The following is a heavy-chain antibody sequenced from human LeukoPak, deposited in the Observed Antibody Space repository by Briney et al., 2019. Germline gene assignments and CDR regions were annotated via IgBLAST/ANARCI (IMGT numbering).Heavy chain of an antibody. CDR2: IYHNGDT. Sequence: SETLSLTCTVSGGSISSSRFNWGWIRQTPGKGLEWIGTIYHNGDTYHNPSLKSRVTMSRDTSNNQFSLKLTSVIAADTAVYYCAREVGATPPDYWGQGTLVTVSS. J-gene: IGHJ4*02. V-gene: IGHV4-39*07. CDR3: AREVGATPPDY. CDR1: GGSISSSRFN. D-gene: IGHD1-26*01.